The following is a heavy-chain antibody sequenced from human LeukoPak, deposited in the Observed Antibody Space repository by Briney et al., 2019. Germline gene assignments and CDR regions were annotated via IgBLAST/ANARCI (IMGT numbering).Heavy chain of an antibody. V-gene: IGHV1-46*01. Sequence: ASVKVSCKASGYTFTSYYMHWVRQAPGQGLEWMGIINPSGGSTSYAQKFQGRVTMTRDTSTSTVYMELSSLRSEDTAVYYCARDINYDSTGYPSFDYWGQGTLVTVSS. D-gene: IGHD3-22*01. CDR3: ARDINYDSTGYPSFDY. J-gene: IGHJ4*02. CDR2: INPSGGST. CDR1: GYTFTSYY.